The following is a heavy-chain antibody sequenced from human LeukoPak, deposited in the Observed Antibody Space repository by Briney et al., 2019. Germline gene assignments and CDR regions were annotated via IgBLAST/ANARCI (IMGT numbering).Heavy chain of an antibody. CDR1: GFTFSSYW. CDR2: IKQDGSEK. Sequence: GGSLRLSCAASGFTFSSYWMSWVRQAPGKGLERVANIKQDGSEKYYVDSVKGRFTISRDNAKSSLYLQMNSLRAEDTAVYYCARDQIVVVVAATLFDYWGQGTLVTVSS. J-gene: IGHJ4*02. CDR3: ARDQIVVVVAATLFDY. D-gene: IGHD2-15*01. V-gene: IGHV3-7*01.